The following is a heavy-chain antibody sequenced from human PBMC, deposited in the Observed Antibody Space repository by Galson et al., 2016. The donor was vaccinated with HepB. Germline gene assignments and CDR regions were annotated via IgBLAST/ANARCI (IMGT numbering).Heavy chain of an antibody. CDR2: IKSNSDGGTR. V-gene: IGHV3-15*01. J-gene: IGHJ4*02. CDR1: GFSFTNAW. CDR3: VTGPFDY. Sequence: SLRLSCAASGFSFTNAWMNWVRQAPGKGLEWVARIKSNSDGGTRDYAAPVKARFVISRDDSNNTLYLEMHGLTAEDPAVYYCVTGPFDYWGQGSLVVVS.